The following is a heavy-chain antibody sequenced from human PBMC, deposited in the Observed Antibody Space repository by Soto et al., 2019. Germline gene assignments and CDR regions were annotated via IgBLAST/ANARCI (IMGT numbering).Heavy chain of an antibody. D-gene: IGHD3-22*01. V-gene: IGHV3-48*03. J-gene: IGHJ5*02. CDR2: ISSSGSTI. Sequence: HPGGSLRLSCAASVFTFSSYEMNLVRQSPGKGLEWVSYISSSGSTIYYADSVKGRFTISRDNAKNSLYLKMNSLREEETAVYYCARDGVDTMIVVSGFDPWGQGTMVTVSS. CDR1: VFTFSSYE. CDR3: ARDGVDTMIVVSGFDP.